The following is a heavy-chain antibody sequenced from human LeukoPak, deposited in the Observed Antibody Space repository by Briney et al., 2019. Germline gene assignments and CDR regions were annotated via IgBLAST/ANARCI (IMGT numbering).Heavy chain of an antibody. Sequence: SETLSLTCTVSGGSISSYYWSWIRQPPGKGLEWIGYIYYSGSTNYNPPLKSRVTISVDTSKNQFSLKLSSVTAADTAVYYCARVGVGATRANFDYWGQGTLVTVSS. V-gene: IGHV4-59*01. CDR3: ARVGVGATRANFDY. CDR1: GGSISSYY. CDR2: IYYSGST. J-gene: IGHJ4*02. D-gene: IGHD1-26*01.